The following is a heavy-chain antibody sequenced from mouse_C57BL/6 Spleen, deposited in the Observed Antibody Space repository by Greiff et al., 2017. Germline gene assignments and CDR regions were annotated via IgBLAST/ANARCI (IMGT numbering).Heavy chain of an antibody. CDR2: IYPGDGDT. J-gene: IGHJ2*01. CDR3: ARLVGLYFDY. Sequence: LQESGASVKISCKASGYAFSSYWMNWVQQRPGKGLEWIGQIYPGDGDTNYNGKFKGKATLTADKSSSPAYMQLSSLTSEDSAVYFCARLVGLYFDYWGQGTTLTVSS. D-gene: IGHD1-1*02. V-gene: IGHV1-80*01. CDR1: GYAFSSYW.